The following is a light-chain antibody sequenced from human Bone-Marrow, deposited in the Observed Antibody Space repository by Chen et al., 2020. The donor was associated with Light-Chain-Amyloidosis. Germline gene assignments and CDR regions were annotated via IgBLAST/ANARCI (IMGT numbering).Light chain of an antibody. J-gene: IGLJ2*01. CDR1: DLPKKY. CDR3: QSADSSGTYEVI. Sequence: SYELTQPPSVSVSPGQTARITCSGDDLPKKYAYWYQTKPGQAPVLVIHRDTERPSGISERFSGSSSGTTATLTISGVQAEDEADYHCQSADSSGTYEVIFGGGTKLTVL. V-gene: IGLV3-25*03. CDR2: RDT.